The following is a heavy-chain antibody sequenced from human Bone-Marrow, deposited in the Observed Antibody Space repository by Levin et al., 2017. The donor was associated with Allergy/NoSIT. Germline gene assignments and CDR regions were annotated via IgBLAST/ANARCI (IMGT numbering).Heavy chain of an antibody. D-gene: IGHD3-10*01. J-gene: IGHJ4*02. CDR3: ANQRGDY. V-gene: IGHV3-53*01. CDR2: VSAEGHT. Sequence: LSLTCAASGFIVSNGFMSWVRQAPGKGLEWVSVVSAEGHTYYVDSVKGRFTISRDISKNTLYLQMNSLRVEDTAIYYCANQRGDYWGQGTQVTVSS. CDR1: GFIVSNGF.